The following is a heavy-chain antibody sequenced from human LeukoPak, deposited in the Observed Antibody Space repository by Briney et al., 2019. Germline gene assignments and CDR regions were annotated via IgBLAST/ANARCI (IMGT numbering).Heavy chain of an antibody. CDR3: ASQYSSGWGAFDI. Sequence: PGGSLRLSCAASGFTFDDYAMHWVRQAPGKGLEWVSYISSSSSTIYYADSVKGRFTISRDNAKNSLYLQMNSLRAEDTAVYYCASQYSSGWGAFDIWGQGTMVTVSS. J-gene: IGHJ3*02. D-gene: IGHD6-19*01. CDR2: ISSSSSTI. CDR1: GFTFDDYA. V-gene: IGHV3-48*04.